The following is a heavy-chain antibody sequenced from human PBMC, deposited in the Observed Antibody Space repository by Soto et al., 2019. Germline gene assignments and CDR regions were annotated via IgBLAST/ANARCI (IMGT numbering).Heavy chain of an antibody. J-gene: IGHJ5*02. CDR3: AREGMGFSNWFDP. V-gene: IGHV3-74*01. Sequence: EVQLLESGGGLVQPGGSLRLSCAASGFTFSSYSMNWVRQAPGKGLVWVSRMNSDGSDTYYADSVKGRFTISRDNARNTVYLQMNSLRVEDTAVYYCAREGMGFSNWFDPRGQGIVVTVSS. D-gene: IGHD2-8*01. CDR2: MNSDGSDT. CDR1: GFTFSSYS.